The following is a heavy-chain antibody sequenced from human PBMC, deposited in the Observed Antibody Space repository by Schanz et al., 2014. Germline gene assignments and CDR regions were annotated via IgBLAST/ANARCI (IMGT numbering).Heavy chain of an antibody. CDR1: GYTFTSYY. V-gene: IGHV1-46*01. D-gene: IGHD2-21*01. CDR3: ARIAGGMDV. Sequence: QLVQSGAEVKKPGASVKLSCKASGYTFTSYYIHWVRQAPGQGLEWMGIINPTGGSTSYAQKFQGRVTMTRDTSTSTVYMELSSLRSEDTAVYYCARIAGGMDVWGQGTTVTVSS. J-gene: IGHJ6*02. CDR2: INPTGGST.